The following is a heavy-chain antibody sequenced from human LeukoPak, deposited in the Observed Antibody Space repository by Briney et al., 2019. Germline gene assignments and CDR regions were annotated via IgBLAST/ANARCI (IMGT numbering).Heavy chain of an antibody. CDR3: ARHDYGGNSGDY. CDR1: GFIFSSYS. D-gene: IGHD4-23*01. Sequence: GGSLRLSCAASGFIFSSYSMNWVRQAPGKGLEWISYIGTSSDTIYYADSVKGRFTISRDNAKNSLYLQMNTLTDEDTAVYYCARHDYGGNSGDYWGQGTLVNVSS. V-gene: IGHV3-48*02. J-gene: IGHJ4*02. CDR2: IGTSSDTI.